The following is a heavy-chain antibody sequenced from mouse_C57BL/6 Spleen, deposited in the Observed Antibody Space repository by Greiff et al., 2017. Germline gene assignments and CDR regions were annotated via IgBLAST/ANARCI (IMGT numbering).Heavy chain of an antibody. CDR1: GYTFTSYW. D-gene: IGHD1-1*01. V-gene: IGHV1-64*01. J-gene: IGHJ1*03. CDR3: ARDFITTVVATRYFDV. CDR2: IHPNSGST. Sequence: QVQLQQPGAELVKPGASVKLSCKASGYTFTSYWMHWVKQRPGQGLEWIGMIHPNSGSTNYNEKFKSKATLTVDKSSSTAYMQLSSLTSEDSAVYYCARDFITTVVATRYFDVWGTGTTVTVSS.